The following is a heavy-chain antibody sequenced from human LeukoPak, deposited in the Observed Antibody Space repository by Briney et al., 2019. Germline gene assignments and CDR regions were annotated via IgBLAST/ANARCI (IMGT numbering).Heavy chain of an antibody. D-gene: IGHD2-21*02. Sequence: GGSLRLSCAASGFTFSSYSMNWVRQAPGKGLEWVSYISSSSSTIYYADSVKGRFTISRDNAKNSLYLQMNSLRAEDTAVYYCARGAYCGGDCYSVYYYYYMDVWGKGTTVTISS. J-gene: IGHJ6*03. CDR3: ARGAYCGGDCYSVYYYYYMDV. V-gene: IGHV3-48*01. CDR2: ISSSSSTI. CDR1: GFTFSSYS.